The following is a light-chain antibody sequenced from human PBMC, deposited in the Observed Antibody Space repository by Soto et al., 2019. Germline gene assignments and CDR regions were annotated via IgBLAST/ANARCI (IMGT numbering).Light chain of an antibody. Sequence: DIQMTQSPSSQSASVGDRVTITCRASESISRHLNWYQQKPGKAPKLLIYAASSLQNGVPSRFSGSGSGTDFTLTISNLQPEDFATYYCQQSYSTLSITFGQGTRLEIK. CDR2: AAS. V-gene: IGKV1-39*01. J-gene: IGKJ5*01. CDR3: QQSYSTLSIT. CDR1: ESISRH.